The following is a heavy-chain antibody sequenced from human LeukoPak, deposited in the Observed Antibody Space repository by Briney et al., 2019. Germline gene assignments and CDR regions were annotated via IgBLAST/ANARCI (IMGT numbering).Heavy chain of an antibody. Sequence: ASVKVSCKASGYTFTSYYMHWVRQAPRQGLEWMGRIIPILGIANYAQKFQGRVTITADKSTSTAYMELSSLRSEDTAVYYCARGSSWYGRIDYWGQGTLVTVSS. CDR1: GYTFTSYY. CDR2: IIPILGIA. CDR3: ARGSSWYGRIDY. D-gene: IGHD6-13*01. V-gene: IGHV1-69*04. J-gene: IGHJ4*02.